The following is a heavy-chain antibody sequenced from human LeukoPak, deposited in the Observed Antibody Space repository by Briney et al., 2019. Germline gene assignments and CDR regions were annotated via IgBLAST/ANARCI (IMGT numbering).Heavy chain of an antibody. J-gene: IGHJ4*02. CDR1: GGSFSGYY. CDR2: INHSGST. V-gene: IGHV4-34*01. CDR3: ARGLRGYSYGYRGEYYFDY. D-gene: IGHD5-18*01. Sequence: PSETLSRTCAVYGGSFSGYYWSWIRQPPGQGLEWIGEINHSGSTNYNPSLKSRVTISVDTSKNQFSLKLSSVTAADTAVYYCARGLRGYSYGYRGEYYFDYWGQGTLVTVSS.